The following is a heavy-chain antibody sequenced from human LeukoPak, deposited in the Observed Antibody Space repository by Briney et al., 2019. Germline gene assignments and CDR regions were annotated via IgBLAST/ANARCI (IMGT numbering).Heavy chain of an antibody. Sequence: GGSLILSCAASGFTFSSYWMGWVRQAPGKGLEWVANIKQDGSEKYYVDSVKGRFTISRDNAKNSLYLKMNSLRAEDTAVYYCASSSGGSWNDAFDIWGQGTMVTVSS. CDR2: IKQDGSEK. CDR1: GFTFSSYW. V-gene: IGHV3-7*01. J-gene: IGHJ3*02. CDR3: ASSSGGSWNDAFDI. D-gene: IGHD2-15*01.